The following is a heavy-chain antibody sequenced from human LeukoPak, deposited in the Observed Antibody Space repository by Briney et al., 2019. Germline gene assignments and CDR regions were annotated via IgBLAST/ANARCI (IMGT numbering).Heavy chain of an antibody. Sequence: PGASVKVSCKASGYTFTGYYMHWVRQAPGQGLEWMGWINPNSGGTNYAQKFQGRVTMTRDTSISTAYMELSRLRSDDTAVYYCARVGWELHHAFDIWGQGTMVTVSS. J-gene: IGHJ3*02. V-gene: IGHV1-2*02. CDR2: INPNSGGT. D-gene: IGHD1-26*01. CDR1: GYTFTGYY. CDR3: ARVGWELHHAFDI.